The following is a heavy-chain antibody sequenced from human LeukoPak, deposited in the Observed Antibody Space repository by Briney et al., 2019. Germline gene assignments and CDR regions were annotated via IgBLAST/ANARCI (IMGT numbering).Heavy chain of an antibody. Sequence: QPGGSLRLSCAASGFTVSNMYMSWVRQAPGKGLEWVSVIYSGGSTHYADSVRGRFTISRDNSKKTLYIQMNSLRAEDTAVYYCARAWAPYPYFDYWGQGTLVTVSS. V-gene: IGHV3-66*01. CDR1: GFTVSNMY. D-gene: IGHD7-27*01. CDR3: ARAWAPYPYFDY. CDR2: IYSGGST. J-gene: IGHJ4*02.